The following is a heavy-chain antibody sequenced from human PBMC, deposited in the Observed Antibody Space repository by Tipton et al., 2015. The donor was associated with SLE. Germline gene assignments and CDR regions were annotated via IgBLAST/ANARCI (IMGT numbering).Heavy chain of an antibody. J-gene: IGHJ4*02. V-gene: IGHV4-34*01. CDR2: INHSGST. Sequence: TLSLTCTVSGGSISSYYWSWIRQPPGKGLEWIGEINHSGSTNYNPSLKSRVTISVDTSKNQFSLKLSSVTAADTAVYYCARATHSSSWYTLGLHPGDWGQGTLVTVSS. D-gene: IGHD6-13*01. CDR1: GGSISSYY. CDR3: ARATHSSSWYTLGLHPGD.